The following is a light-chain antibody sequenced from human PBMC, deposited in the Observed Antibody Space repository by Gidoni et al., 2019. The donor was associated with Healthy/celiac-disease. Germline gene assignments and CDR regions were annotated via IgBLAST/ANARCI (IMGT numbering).Light chain of an antibody. J-gene: IGLJ3*02. V-gene: IGLV1-44*01. Sequence: QPVLTHPPSASGTHGQRVTFSCCGSSTNIGSTTVNWYQQLPGTSTKLLIYSNNPRPSGVPDRFSGSKSGSSASLAISWLQSEDEADYYCAACDDSLNGWVFGGGTKLTVL. CDR1: STNIGSTT. CDR3: AACDDSLNGWV. CDR2: SNN.